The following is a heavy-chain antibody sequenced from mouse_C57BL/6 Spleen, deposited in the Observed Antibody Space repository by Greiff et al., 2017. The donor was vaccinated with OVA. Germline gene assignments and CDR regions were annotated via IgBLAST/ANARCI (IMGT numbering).Heavy chain of an antibody. D-gene: IGHD1-1*01. J-gene: IGHJ4*01. Sequence: QVQLQQPGAELVKPGASVKLSCKASGYTFTSYWMQWVKQRPGQGLEWIGEIDPSDSYTNYNQKFKGKATLTVDTSSSTAYMQLSSLTSEESAVYYCAVLRDGAMDYWGQGTSVTVAS. CDR2: IDPSDSYT. CDR3: AVLRDGAMDY. V-gene: IGHV1-50*01. CDR1: GYTFTSYW.